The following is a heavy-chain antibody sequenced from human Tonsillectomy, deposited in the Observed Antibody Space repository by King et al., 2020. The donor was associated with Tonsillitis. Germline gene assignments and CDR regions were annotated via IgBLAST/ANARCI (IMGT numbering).Heavy chain of an antibody. CDR1: GFTFSSFT. CDR2: ISSDSNHI. J-gene: IGHJ4*02. Sequence: VQLVESGGGLVKPGGSLRLSCAASGFTFSSFTMNWVRQAPGKGLEWFSSISSDSNHIYYADSVKGRFTISRDNAKNSLYLQMNSLRAEDTAMYYCAKTPGNFYYYLDYWGQGTLVTASS. V-gene: IGHV3-21*01. D-gene: IGHD3-10*01. CDR3: AKTPGNFYYYLDY.